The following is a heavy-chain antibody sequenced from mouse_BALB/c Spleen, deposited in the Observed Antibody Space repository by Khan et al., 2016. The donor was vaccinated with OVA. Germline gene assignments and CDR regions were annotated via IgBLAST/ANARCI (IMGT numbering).Heavy chain of an antibody. J-gene: IGHJ3*01. Sequence: EVQLQESGPGLVKPSQSLSLTCTVTGYSITSDYAWNWIRQFPGNKLEWMGYISYSGSTSYNPSLKSRISITRDTSKNQFFLQLNSVTTEDTVTYYCARSGYSWFAYWGQGTLVTVSA. CDR2: ISYSGST. D-gene: IGHD2-3*01. CDR1: GYSITSDYA. V-gene: IGHV3-2*02. CDR3: ARSGYSWFAY.